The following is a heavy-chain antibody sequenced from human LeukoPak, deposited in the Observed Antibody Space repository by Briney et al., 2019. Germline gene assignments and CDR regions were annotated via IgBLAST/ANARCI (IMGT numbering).Heavy chain of an antibody. V-gene: IGHV3-30*02. CDR2: IRYDGSNK. D-gene: IGHD1-7*01. CDR3: AKRRGLELLYYYYMDV. J-gene: IGHJ6*03. Sequence: GGSLRLSCAASGFSFSSYGMHWVRQAPGKGLEWVAFIRYDGSNKYYADSVKGRFTISRDNSKNTLYLQMNSLRAEDTAVYYCAKRRGLELLYYYYMDVWGKGTTVTVSS. CDR1: GFSFSSYG.